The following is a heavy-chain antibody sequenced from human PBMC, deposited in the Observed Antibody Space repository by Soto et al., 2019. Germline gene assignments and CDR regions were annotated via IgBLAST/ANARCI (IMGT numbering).Heavy chain of an antibody. J-gene: IGHJ4*02. Sequence: QVQLQESGPGLVKPSQTLSLTCTVSGGSISSGGYYWSWIRQHPGKGLEWIGYISYSGSTYYNPSLKSRVTISVDTSNNQSSRKLRSVTAADTAVYYCARDSQLLSSSMVRGYYFDYWGQGTLVTVSS. CDR1: GGSISSGGYY. D-gene: IGHD3-10*01. V-gene: IGHV4-31*03. CDR2: ISYSGST. CDR3: ARDSQLLSSSMVRGYYFDY.